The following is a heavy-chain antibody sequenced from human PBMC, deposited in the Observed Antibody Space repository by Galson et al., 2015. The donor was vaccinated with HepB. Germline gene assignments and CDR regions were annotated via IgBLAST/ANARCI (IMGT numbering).Heavy chain of an antibody. V-gene: IGHV3-23*01. CDR1: GFTFTRYA. CDR3: AKDGIMVANNPYHFHY. J-gene: IGHJ4*02. Sequence: SLRLSCAASGFTFTRYATTWVRQAPGKGLEWVASLTSSGGKTYYTDSVKGRFTISRDNSKNTLFLQLNSLRAEDTAVYYCAKDGIMVANNPYHFHYWGQGTLVTVSS. CDR2: LTSSGGKT. D-gene: IGHD2-15*01.